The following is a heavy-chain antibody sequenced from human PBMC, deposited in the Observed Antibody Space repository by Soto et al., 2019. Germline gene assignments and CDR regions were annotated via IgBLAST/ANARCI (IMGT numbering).Heavy chain of an antibody. J-gene: IGHJ6*02. Sequence: SGGSLRLSCAASGFTVSSNYMSWVRQAPGKGLEWVSVIYSGGSTYYADSVKGRFTISRDNSKNTLYLQMNSLRAEDTAVYYCARDDSYGSHGGMDVWGQGTSVTVSS. CDR2: IYSGGST. CDR3: ARDDSYGSHGGMDV. D-gene: IGHD5-18*01. V-gene: IGHV3-53*01. CDR1: GFTVSSNY.